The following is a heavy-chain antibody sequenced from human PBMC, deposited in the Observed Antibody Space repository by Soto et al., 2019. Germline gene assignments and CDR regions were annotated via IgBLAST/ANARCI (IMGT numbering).Heavy chain of an antibody. D-gene: IGHD2-15*01. V-gene: IGHV3-23*01. CDR3: AKFGYCSGGSCYLYYYYYGMDV. Sequence: GGSLRLSCAASGFTFSSYAMSWVRQAPGKGLEWVSAISGSGGSTYYADSVKGRFTISRDNSKNTLYLQMNSLRAEDTAVYYCAKFGYCSGGSCYLYYYYYGMDVWGQGTTVTVSS. CDR1: GFTFSSYA. CDR2: ISGSGGST. J-gene: IGHJ6*02.